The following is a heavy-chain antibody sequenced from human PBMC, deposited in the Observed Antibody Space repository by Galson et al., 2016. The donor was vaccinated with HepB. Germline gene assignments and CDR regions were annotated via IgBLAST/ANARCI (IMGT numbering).Heavy chain of an antibody. J-gene: IGHJ4*02. CDR1: GFTFSTYS. CDR3: ARTYDRGYSGYGPPFDY. V-gene: IGHV3-21*01. CDR2: ISSSSSYI. Sequence: SLRLSCAASGFTFSTYSMNWVRQAPGKGLEWVPSISSSSSYIYYAGSVKGRFTISRDNAKNSLYLQMNSLRAEDTAVYYCARTYDRGYSGYGPPFDYWGQGTLVTVSS. D-gene: IGHD5-12*01.